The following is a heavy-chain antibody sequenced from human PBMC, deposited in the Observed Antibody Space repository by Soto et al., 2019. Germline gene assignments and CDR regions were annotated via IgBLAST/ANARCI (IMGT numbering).Heavy chain of an antibody. D-gene: IGHD2-2*01. CDR2: IYWNDDK. Sequence: ASCPTLVNPTQTLTLTCTFSGFSLSTSGVGXGWIRQPPGKALESLALIYWNDDKRYSPSLKSRLTITKDTSKNQVVITMNNMDTVDTGTYYCANSVIYCSSTSCDRPYWGFDPWGQGTLVTVSS. J-gene: IGHJ5*02. CDR3: ANSVIYCSSTSCDRPYWGFDP. V-gene: IGHV2-5*01. CDR1: GFSLSTSGVG.